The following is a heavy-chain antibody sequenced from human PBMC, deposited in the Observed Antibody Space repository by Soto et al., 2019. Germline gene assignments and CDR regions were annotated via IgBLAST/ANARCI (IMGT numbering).Heavy chain of an antibody. Sequence: QVQLVQSGAEVKKPGSSVKVSCKASGGTFSSYTISWVRQAPGQGLEWMGRIIPILGIANYAQKFQGRVTITADKSTSTAYMELSSLRSEDTAMYYCARARIRDYGSGSPVYWFDPWGQGTLVTVSS. CDR3: ARARIRDYGSGSPVYWFDP. J-gene: IGHJ5*02. D-gene: IGHD3-10*01. CDR1: GGTFSSYT. V-gene: IGHV1-69*02. CDR2: IIPILGIA.